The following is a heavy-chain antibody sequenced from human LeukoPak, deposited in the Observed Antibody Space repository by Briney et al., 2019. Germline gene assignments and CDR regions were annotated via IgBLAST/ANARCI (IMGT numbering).Heavy chain of an antibody. CDR2: ISSSGSTI. J-gene: IGHJ6*04. CDR3: AELGITMIGGV. CDR1: GFTFSSYE. Sequence: GSLRLSCAASGFTFSSYEMNWVRQAPGKGLEWGSYISSSGSTIYYADSVKGRFTISRDNAKNSLYLQMTSLRAEDTAVYYCAELGITMIGGVWGKGTTVTISS. D-gene: IGHD3-10*02. V-gene: IGHV3-48*03.